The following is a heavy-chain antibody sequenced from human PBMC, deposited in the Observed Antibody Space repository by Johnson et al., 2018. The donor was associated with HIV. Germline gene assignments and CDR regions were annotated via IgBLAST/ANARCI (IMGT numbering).Heavy chain of an antibody. CDR2: IYSGGST. J-gene: IGHJ3*02. CDR1: GFTFSSYA. Sequence: MQLVESGGGLVQPGGSLRLSCAASGFTFSSYAMSWVRQAPGKGLEWVSVIYSGGSTYYADSVKGRFTISRDNSKNTLYLQMNSLRAEDTAVYYCAREDQNWNYDHAFDIWGQGTMVTVSS. D-gene: IGHD1-7*01. CDR3: AREDQNWNYDHAFDI. V-gene: IGHV3-66*01.